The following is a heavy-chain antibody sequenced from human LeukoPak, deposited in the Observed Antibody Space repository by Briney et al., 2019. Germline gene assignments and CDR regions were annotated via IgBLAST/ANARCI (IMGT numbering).Heavy chain of an antibody. CDR3: AKGGWDYYDSSGRISVGY. D-gene: IGHD3-22*01. CDR1: GFTFSTSW. CDR2: IKSDGSST. V-gene: IGHV3-74*01. Sequence: PGGSLRLSCAASGFTFSTSWMYWVRQAPGKGLVWVSRIKSDGSSTSYADSVKGRFTISRDNAKNTLYLQMNSLRAEDTAVYYCAKGGWDYYDSSGRISVGYWGQGTLVTVSS. J-gene: IGHJ4*02.